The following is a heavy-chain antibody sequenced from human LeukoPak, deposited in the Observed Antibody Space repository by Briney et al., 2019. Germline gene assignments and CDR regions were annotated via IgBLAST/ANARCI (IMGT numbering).Heavy chain of an antibody. CDR3: AREAPGLMVYATKWGYNWFDP. V-gene: IGHV4-30-4*01. Sequence: SQTLSLTCTVSGGSLSSGDYYWSWIRQPPGKGLEWIGYIYYSGSTYYNPSLKSRVTISVDTSKNQFSLKLSSVTAADTAVYYCAREAPGLMVYATKWGYNWFDPWGQGTLVTVSS. CDR1: GGSLSSGDYY. J-gene: IGHJ5*02. CDR2: IYYSGST. D-gene: IGHD2-8*01.